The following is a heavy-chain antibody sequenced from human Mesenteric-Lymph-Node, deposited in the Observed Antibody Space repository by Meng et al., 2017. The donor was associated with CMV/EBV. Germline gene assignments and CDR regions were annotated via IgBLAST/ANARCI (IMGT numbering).Heavy chain of an antibody. CDR1: GGSISSSSYY. J-gene: IGHJ6*02. CDR3: ANTYYYGMDV. Sequence: GSLRLSCTVSGGSISSSSYYWGWIRQPPGKGLEWIGSTYYSGSTYYNPSLKSRVTISVDTSKNQFSLKLSSVTAADTAVYYCANTYYYGMDVWGQGTTVTVSS. CDR2: TYYSGST. V-gene: IGHV4-39*01.